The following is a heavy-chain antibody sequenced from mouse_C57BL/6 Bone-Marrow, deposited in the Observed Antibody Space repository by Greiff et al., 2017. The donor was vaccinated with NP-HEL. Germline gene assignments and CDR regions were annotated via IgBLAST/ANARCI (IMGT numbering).Heavy chain of an antibody. Sequence: EVQLQQSGPELVKPGASVKISCKASGYTFTDYYMNWVKQSHGKSLEWIGDINPNNGGTSYNQKFKGKATLTVDKSSSTAYMELRSLTSEDSAVYYCARWFSHYFDYWGQGTTRTVSS. J-gene: IGHJ2*01. CDR2: INPNNGGT. D-gene: IGHD2-2*01. V-gene: IGHV1-26*01. CDR1: GYTFTDYY. CDR3: ARWFSHYFDY.